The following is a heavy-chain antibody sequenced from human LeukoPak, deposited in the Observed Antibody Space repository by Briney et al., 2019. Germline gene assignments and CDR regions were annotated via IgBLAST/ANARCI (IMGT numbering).Heavy chain of an antibody. Sequence: ASVKVSCKASGGTFSSYAISWVRQAPGQGLEWMGGIIPIFGTANYAQKFQGRVTITTDESTSTAYMELSSLRSEDTAVYYCARARPAITIFGVVHGYFDYWGQGTLVTVSS. CDR1: GGTFSSYA. CDR2: IIPIFGTA. J-gene: IGHJ4*02. V-gene: IGHV1-69*05. D-gene: IGHD3-3*01. CDR3: ARARPAITIFGVVHGYFDY.